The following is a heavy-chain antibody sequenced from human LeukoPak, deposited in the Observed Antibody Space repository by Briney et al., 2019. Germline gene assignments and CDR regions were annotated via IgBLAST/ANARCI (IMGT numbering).Heavy chain of an antibody. D-gene: IGHD3-10*01. CDR2: ISFSGNTI. J-gene: IGHJ4*02. CDR1: GFTFSNYE. CDR3: AKGVLPTGFDY. Sequence: GGSLRLSCAASGFTFSNYEMNWVRQAPGKGLEWVSYISFSGNTIYYADSVKGRFTISRVDAKNSLYLQMNSLRAEDTAVYYCAKGVLPTGFDYWGQGTLVTVSS. V-gene: IGHV3-48*03.